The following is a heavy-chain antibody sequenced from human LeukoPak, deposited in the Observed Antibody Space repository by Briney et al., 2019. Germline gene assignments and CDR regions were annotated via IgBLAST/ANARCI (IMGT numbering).Heavy chain of an antibody. J-gene: IGHJ4*02. Sequence: GGSLRLSCAASGFTFASYSMTWVRQAPGKGLEWVSLISGSGGSTYYADVVKGRFTISRDNSKNALYLRMNSLRAEDTAVYYCAHLGSSGPFYYWGQETLVTVSS. CDR3: AHLGSSGPFYY. D-gene: IGHD6-6*01. V-gene: IGHV3-23*01. CDR1: GFTFASYS. CDR2: ISGSGGST.